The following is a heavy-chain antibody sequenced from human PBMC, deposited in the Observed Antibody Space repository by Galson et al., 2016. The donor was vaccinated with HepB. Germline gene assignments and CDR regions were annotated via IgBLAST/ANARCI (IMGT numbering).Heavy chain of an antibody. Sequence: LRLSCAASGFAFSSYAMSWVRQAPGKGLEWVSVISGSGASTYYADSVKGRFTISRGNSKNTLYLQMNSLRVEDTAIYYCARGRTTSCNSAFDIWGQGTMVTVSS. V-gene: IGHV3-23*01. CDR3: ARGRTTSCNSAFDI. CDR1: GFAFSSYA. CDR2: ISGSGAST. J-gene: IGHJ3*02. D-gene: IGHD2-2*02.